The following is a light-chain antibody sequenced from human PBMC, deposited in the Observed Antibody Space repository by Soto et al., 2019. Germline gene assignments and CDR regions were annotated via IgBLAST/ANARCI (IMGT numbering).Light chain of an antibody. CDR3: QQRSYGYT. Sequence: IVLTQSPVTLSLSPGERATLSCRASQQISTFLAWYQHKVGQAPRLLISDASKRAIGTPARFSGSGSGTDFTLTISSLEPEDFAVYYCQQRSYGYTFGQGTKLEI. CDR1: QQISTF. CDR2: DAS. V-gene: IGKV3-11*01. J-gene: IGKJ2*01.